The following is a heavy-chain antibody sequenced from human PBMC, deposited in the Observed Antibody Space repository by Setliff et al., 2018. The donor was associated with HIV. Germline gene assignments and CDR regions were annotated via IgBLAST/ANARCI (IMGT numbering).Heavy chain of an antibody. D-gene: IGHD2-15*01. Sequence: GASVKVSCKASGYTFTNYGISWVRQAPGQGPEWLGWISAYNGDTKYAQKFQGRVTMTTDTSTTTAHLELRSLSSDDTAVYYCSRLKCVLVVMLDAFDIWGQGTMVTVSS. CDR3: SRLKCVLVVMLDAFDI. CDR1: GYTFTNYG. J-gene: IGHJ3*02. CDR2: ISAYNGDT. V-gene: IGHV1-18*01.